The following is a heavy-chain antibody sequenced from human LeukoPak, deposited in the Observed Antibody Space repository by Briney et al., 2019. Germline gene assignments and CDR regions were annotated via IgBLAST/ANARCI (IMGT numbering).Heavy chain of an antibody. CDR1: RYTFTGYY. V-gene: IGHV1-2*02. J-gene: IGHJ4*02. Sequence: ASVKVSCKASRYTFTGYYMHWVRQAPGQGLEWMGWINPNSGGTNYAQKFQGRVTITRDTSISTAYMELSRLRSDDTAVYYCARGSSAAGAFLFDYWGQGTLVTVSS. D-gene: IGHD6-13*01. CDR3: ARGSSAAGAFLFDY. CDR2: INPNSGGT.